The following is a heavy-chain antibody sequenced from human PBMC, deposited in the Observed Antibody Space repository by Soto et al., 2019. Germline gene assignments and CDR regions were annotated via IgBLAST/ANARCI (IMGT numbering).Heavy chain of an antibody. CDR2: INWDSGDI. V-gene: IGHV3-9*01. CDR1: GRSFDDYA. Sequence: GGSLRLSCVVSGRSFDDYAMHWVRQVPGKGLEWVSGINWDSGDIGYADSVKGRFTISRDNAKNSLYLQMNSLKTEDTALYYCAKDTAPGFYDANGHLDYWGQGTPVTVSS. J-gene: IGHJ4*02. CDR3: AKDTAPGFYDANGHLDY. D-gene: IGHD2-8*01.